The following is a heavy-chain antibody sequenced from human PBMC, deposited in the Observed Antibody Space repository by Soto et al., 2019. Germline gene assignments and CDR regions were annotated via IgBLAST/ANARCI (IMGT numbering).Heavy chain of an antibody. J-gene: IGHJ4*02. D-gene: IGHD6-13*01. CDR2: ISGSDGST. Sequence: GGSLRLSCAASGFTFSSYAMNWVRQAPGKGLEWVSVISGSDGSTYYADSVKGRFTISRDNSKNTLNLQMNSLRAEDTAVYYCARRSSSWYFDCWGQGTLVTVSS. V-gene: IGHV3-23*01. CDR3: ARRSSSWYFDC. CDR1: GFTFSSYA.